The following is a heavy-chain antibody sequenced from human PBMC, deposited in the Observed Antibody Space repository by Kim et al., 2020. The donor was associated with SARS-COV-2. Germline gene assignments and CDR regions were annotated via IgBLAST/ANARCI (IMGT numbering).Heavy chain of an antibody. V-gene: IGHV4-30-2*04. J-gene: IGHJ6*02. D-gene: IGHD5-18*01. Sequence: LESRVTISVDTSKNQFSLKLSSVTAADTAVYYCARFRPPYSYGYYYYGMDVWGQGTTVTVAS. CDR3: ARFRPPYSYGYYYYGMDV.